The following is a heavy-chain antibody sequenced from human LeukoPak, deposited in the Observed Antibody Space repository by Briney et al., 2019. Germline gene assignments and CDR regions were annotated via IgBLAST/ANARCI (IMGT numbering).Heavy chain of an antibody. J-gene: IGHJ4*02. CDR3: ARPSYYGSESQLYYFGY. Sequence: GGSLRHSCAASGFTFNNYGMHWVRQAPGKGLEWVAVIWYDGYNEFYADSVKGRFTISRDNSKNTLYLQMDSLRAEDTAVYYCARPSYYGSESQLYYFGYWGQGTLVTVSS. CDR1: GFTFNNYG. V-gene: IGHV3-33*01. CDR2: IWYDGYNE. D-gene: IGHD3-10*01.